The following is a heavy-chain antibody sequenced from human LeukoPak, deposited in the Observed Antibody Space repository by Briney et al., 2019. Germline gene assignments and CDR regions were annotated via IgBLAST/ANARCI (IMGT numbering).Heavy chain of an antibody. D-gene: IGHD3-22*01. J-gene: IGHJ3*02. CDR1: GGSFSGHS. CDR3: ARRDSWADAFDI. V-gene: IGHV4-34*01. Sequence: PSETLSLTCAVYGGSFSGHSWTWIRQPPGKGLEWIGEINHTGSTSYKPSLKSRVTVSVDTSKNQFSLNLSPVTAADTAVYYCARRDSWADAFDIWGQGTMVTVSS. CDR2: INHTGST.